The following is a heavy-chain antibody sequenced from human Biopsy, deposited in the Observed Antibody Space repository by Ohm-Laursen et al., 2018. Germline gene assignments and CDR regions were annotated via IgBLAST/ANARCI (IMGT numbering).Heavy chain of an antibody. CDR2: MSPNTGNT. CDR3: ARWETTLGRSLDS. J-gene: IGHJ4*02. V-gene: IGHV1-8*01. D-gene: IGHD1-26*01. Sequence: ASVKVSCKASGYTFTSHDINWVRQATGQGLEWMGWMSPNTGNTVYAQRFQDRVTMTSDTSTGTAYTELTSLTSYDTAVYFCARWETTLGRSLDSWGQGTLVAVSS. CDR1: GYTFTSHD.